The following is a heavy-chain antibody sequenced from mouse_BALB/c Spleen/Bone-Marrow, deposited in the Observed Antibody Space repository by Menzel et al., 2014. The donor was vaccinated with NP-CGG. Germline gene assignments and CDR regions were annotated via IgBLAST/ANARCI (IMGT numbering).Heavy chain of an antibody. V-gene: IGHV1S22*01. D-gene: IGHD2-1*01. CDR2: IYPGSGTT. CDR1: GHTFINYW. Sequence: LQQSGSELVRPGASVKLSCKASGHTFINYWMHWVKQRPRQGLEWIGNIYPGSGTTNYDEKFKTKATLTVDTFSSTAYMQLSSLTSEDSAVYYCTKGNYFFDYWGQGTTLTVSS. J-gene: IGHJ2*01. CDR3: TKGNYFFDY.